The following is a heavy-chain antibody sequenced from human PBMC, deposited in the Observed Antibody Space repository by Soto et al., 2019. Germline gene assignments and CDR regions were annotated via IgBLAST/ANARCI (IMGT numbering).Heavy chain of an antibody. Sequence: TSETLSLTCTVSGGSISSGGYYWSWIRQHPGKGLEWIGYIYYSGSTYYNPSLKSRVTISVDTSKNQFSLKLSSVTAADTAVYYCARSIRDYDILTGYYKSHWFDPWGQGTLVTVSS. CDR1: GGSISSGGYY. J-gene: IGHJ5*02. CDR2: IYYSGST. V-gene: IGHV4-31*03. CDR3: ARSIRDYDILTGYYKSHWFDP. D-gene: IGHD3-9*01.